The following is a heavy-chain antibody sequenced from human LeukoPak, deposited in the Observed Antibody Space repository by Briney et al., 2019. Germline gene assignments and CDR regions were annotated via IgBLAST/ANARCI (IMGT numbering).Heavy chain of an antibody. CDR2: ISSSSSYI. CDR1: GFTFSSYS. V-gene: IGHV3-21*01. CDR3: ARGLLPYGSGSPFDY. D-gene: IGHD3-10*01. J-gene: IGHJ4*02. Sequence: GGSLRLSCAASGFTFSSYSMNWVRQAPGKGLEWVSSISSSSSYIYYADSVKGRFTISRDNAKNSLYLQMNSLRAEDTAVYYCARGLLPYGSGSPFDYWGQGTLVTVSS.